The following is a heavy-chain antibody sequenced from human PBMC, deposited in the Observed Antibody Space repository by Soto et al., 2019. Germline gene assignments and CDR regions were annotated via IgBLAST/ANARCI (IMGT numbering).Heavy chain of an antibody. J-gene: IGHJ4*02. CDR2: ITAYNGET. CDR1: GYTFTTYG. Sequence: ASVKVSCKASGYTFTTYGISWVRQAPGQGLEWMGWITAYNGETKYAQKLQGRVTMTTDTSTSTAYMELRSLTSDDTAVYYCAREYCSGIRCYGPDYWGQGTLVTVSS. CDR3: AREYCSGIRCYGPDY. D-gene: IGHD2-2*01. V-gene: IGHV1-18*01.